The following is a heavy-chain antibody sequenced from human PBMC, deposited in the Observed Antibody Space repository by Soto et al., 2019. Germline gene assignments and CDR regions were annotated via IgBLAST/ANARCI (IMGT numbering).Heavy chain of an antibody. CDR2: ISYSGTT. CDR3: AAGGGLPRYY. CDR1: GDSITTSGHL. J-gene: IGHJ4*02. V-gene: IGHV4-39*07. D-gene: IGHD5-12*01. Sequence: PSETLSLTCNVSGDSITTSGHLWGWIRQPPGKGLEWIGTISYSGTTFYNPSLKTRITISVDRSKNQFSLKLSSVTAADTAVYYCAAGGGLPRYYWGQGTLVTAPQ.